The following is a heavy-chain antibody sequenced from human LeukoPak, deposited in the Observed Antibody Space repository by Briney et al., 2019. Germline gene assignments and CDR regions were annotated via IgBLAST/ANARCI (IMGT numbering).Heavy chain of an antibody. CDR1: GGSISRTNW. CDR2: VSPGGST. Sequence: SETLSLTCAVSGGSISRTNWWSWVRQPPGKGLEWIGEVSPGGSTRYNPSLRSRVTISLDTSRSRFSLRLSSVTAADTGVYYFARDGGTRLGFDPWGQGTLVTVSS. D-gene: IGHD3-16*01. V-gene: IGHV4-4*02. J-gene: IGHJ5*02. CDR3: ARDGGTRLGFDP.